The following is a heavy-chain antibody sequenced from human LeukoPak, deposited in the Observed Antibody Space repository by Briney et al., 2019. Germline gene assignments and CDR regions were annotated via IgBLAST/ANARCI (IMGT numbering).Heavy chain of an antibody. J-gene: IGHJ6*03. V-gene: IGHV3-74*01. CDR1: GFTFSSYW. CDR3: ARDMGAPNHYYFYMDV. D-gene: IGHD1-26*01. Sequence: SGGSLRLSCAASGFTFSSYWMHWVRQAPGRGLVWVSRIHTDGSTTNYADSVKGRFTISRDNAKNTLYLQMNSLRAEDTAVYYCARDMGAPNHYYFYMDVWGKGTTVTVSS. CDR2: IHTDGSTT.